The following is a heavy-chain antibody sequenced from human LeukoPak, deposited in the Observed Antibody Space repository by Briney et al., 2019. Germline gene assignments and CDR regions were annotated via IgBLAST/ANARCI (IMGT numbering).Heavy chain of an antibody. Sequence: QPGGSLRLSCAASGFTFRSNEMNWVRQAPGKGLEWLSYISSSGSTIHYVDSVKGRLTISRDNAKNSLFLQMNSLRAEDTAVYYCASGVHYTSGWIDIWGQGTMVTVSS. CDR1: GFTFRSNE. CDR3: ASGVHYTSGWIDI. CDR2: ISSSGSTI. V-gene: IGHV3-48*03. D-gene: IGHD6-19*01. J-gene: IGHJ3*02.